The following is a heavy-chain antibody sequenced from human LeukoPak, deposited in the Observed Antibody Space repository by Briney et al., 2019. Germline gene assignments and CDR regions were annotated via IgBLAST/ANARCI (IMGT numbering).Heavy chain of an antibody. CDR1: GFTFSGYG. CDR3: ARDYGYCRGNTCYASFDY. V-gene: IGHV3-48*02. D-gene: IGHD2-2*01. J-gene: IGHJ4*01. Sequence: PEGSLMLSCAASGFTFSGYGINWVRLAPGKGLEWVSMISNGNTAHYADSVKCRFTVSRDNARNSAYLQMNSLRDEDTAMYYCARDYGYCRGNTCYASFDYWGHGTLVTVSS. CDR2: ISNGNTA.